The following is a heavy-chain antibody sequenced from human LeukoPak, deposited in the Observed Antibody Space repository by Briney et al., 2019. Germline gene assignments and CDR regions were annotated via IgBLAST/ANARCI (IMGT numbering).Heavy chain of an antibody. D-gene: IGHD3-10*01. V-gene: IGHV3-23*01. Sequence: QTGGSLRLSCAASGFTFSNYAMSWVRQAPGKGLEWVSGISDSGGSTYYADSVKGRFTISRDNSKNTLFLQMNSLRAEDTAVYYCAKVPRKVLLWFGELIGWGQGTLVTVSS. CDR2: ISDSGGST. J-gene: IGHJ4*02. CDR1: GFTFSNYA. CDR3: AKVPRKVLLWFGELIG.